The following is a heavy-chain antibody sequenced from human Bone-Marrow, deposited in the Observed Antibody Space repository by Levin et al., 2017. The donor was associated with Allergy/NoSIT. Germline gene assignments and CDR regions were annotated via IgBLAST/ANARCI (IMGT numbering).Heavy chain of an antibody. V-gene: IGHV3-33*01. J-gene: IGHJ3*02. D-gene: IGHD3-10*01. Sequence: GGSLRLSCAASGFTFSSYGMHWVRQAPGKGLEWVAVIWYDGSNKYYADSVKGRFTISRDNSKNTLYLQMNSLRAEDTAVYYCARISTPVTMVRATRRAEAFDIWGQGTMVTVSS. CDR3: ARISTPVTMVRATRRAEAFDI. CDR1: GFTFSSYG. CDR2: IWYDGSNK.